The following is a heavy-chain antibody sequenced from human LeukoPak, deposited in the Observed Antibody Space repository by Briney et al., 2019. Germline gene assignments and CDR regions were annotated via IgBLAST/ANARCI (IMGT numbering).Heavy chain of an antibody. CDR3: ARDGRKGWFGEFTNWFDP. CDR2: ISAYNGNT. V-gene: IGHV1-18*01. Sequence: ASVKVSCEASGYTFTSYGISWVRQAPGQGLEWMGWISAYNGNTNYAQKLQGRVTMTTDTSTSTAYMELRSLRSDDTAVYYCARDGRKGWFGEFTNWFDPWGQGTLVTVSS. J-gene: IGHJ5*02. CDR1: GYTFTSYG. D-gene: IGHD3-10*01.